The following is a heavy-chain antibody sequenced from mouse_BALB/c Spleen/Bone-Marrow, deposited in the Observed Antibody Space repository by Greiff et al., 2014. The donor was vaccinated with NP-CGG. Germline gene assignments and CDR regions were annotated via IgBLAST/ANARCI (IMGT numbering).Heavy chain of an antibody. V-gene: IGHV14-3*02. CDR1: GFNIKDTY. J-gene: IGHJ2*01. CDR2: IDPANGNT. D-gene: IGHD3-1*01. Sequence: VQLQQSGAELVKPGASVKLSCTASGFNIKDTYMHWVKQGPEQGLEWIGRIDPANGNTKYDPKFQGKATITADTSSNTAYLQLSSLTSEDTAVYYCAKSSGYYFDYWGQGTTLTVSS. CDR3: AKSSGYYFDY.